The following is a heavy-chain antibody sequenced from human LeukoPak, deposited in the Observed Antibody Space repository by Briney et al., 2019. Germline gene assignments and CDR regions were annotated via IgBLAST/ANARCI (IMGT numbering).Heavy chain of an antibody. CDR3: AELGITMIGGV. J-gene: IGHJ6*04. CDR2: ISGSGGST. CDR1: GFTFSSYA. Sequence: GGSLRLSCAASGFTFSSYAMSWVRQAPGKWLEWVSAISGSGGSTYYADSVKGRFTISRDNSKNSLYLQMNSLRAEDTAVYYCAELGITMIGGVWGKGTTVTISS. V-gene: IGHV3-23*01. D-gene: IGHD3-10*02.